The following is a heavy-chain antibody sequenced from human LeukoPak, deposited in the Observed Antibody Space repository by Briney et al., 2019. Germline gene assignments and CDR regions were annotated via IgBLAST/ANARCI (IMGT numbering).Heavy chain of an antibody. Sequence: PSETLSLTCIVSGVSISNFYWSWLRQPPGKGLEWIGYIYHNGRASYRPSLESRVTMSLDTSKNQFSLKVKSLTAADTAVYYCAGRQQIVAVTASRDSFDIWGQGTMVTVSS. CDR2: IYHNGRA. V-gene: IGHV4-59*01. CDR3: AGRQQIVAVTASRDSFDI. CDR1: GVSISNFY. D-gene: IGHD2-21*02. J-gene: IGHJ3*02.